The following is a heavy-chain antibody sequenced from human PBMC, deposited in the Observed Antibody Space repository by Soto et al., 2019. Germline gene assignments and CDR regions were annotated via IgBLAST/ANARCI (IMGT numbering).Heavy chain of an antibody. CDR3: ARRGGYLPDDAFDI. D-gene: IGHD6-25*01. CDR2: IYYSGST. CDR1: GGSISSSSYY. J-gene: IGHJ3*02. V-gene: IGHV4-39*01. Sequence: SETLSLTCTVSGGSISSSSYYWGWIRQPPGKGLEWIGSIYYSGSTYYNPSLKSRVTISVDTSKNQFSLKLSSVTAADTAVYYCARRGGYLPDDAFDIWGQGTMVTVSS.